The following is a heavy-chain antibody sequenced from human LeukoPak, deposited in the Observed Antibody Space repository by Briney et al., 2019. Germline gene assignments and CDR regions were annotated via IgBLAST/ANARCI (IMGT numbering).Heavy chain of an antibody. V-gene: IGHV1-18*01. CDR3: ALWEIVHYAFDF. Sequence: GASVKVSCKASDYTFTNYGINWVRQAPGRGLEWMGWISTYNGNTNYAQKFQGRVTMTTDTSTSTAYMELRSLRSDDTAVYYCALWEIVHYAFDFWGQGTMVTVSS. D-gene: IGHD5-12*01. CDR1: DYTFTNYG. CDR2: ISTYNGNT. J-gene: IGHJ3*01.